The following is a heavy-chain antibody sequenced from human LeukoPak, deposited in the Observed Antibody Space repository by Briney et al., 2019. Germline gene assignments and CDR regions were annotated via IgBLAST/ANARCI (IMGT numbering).Heavy chain of an antibody. CDR3: ARDRHWNYVDY. Sequence: ASVKVSCKASGYTFTSYYMHWVRQAPGQGLEWMGIINPSGGSTNYAQKFQGRVTMTRDTSISTAYMELSRLRSDDTAVYYCARDRHWNYVDYWGQGTLVTVSS. CDR1: GYTFTSYY. CDR2: INPSGGST. V-gene: IGHV1-2*02. D-gene: IGHD1-1*01. J-gene: IGHJ4*02.